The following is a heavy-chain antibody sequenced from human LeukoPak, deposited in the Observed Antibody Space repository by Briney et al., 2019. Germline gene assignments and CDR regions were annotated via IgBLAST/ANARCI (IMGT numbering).Heavy chain of an antibody. Sequence: PSETLSLTCTVSGGSISSYYWSWIRQPPGKGLELIGYIYYSGSTNYNPSLKSRVTISVDTSKNQFSLKLSSVTAADTAVYYCARAKRYSYAPSGMDVWGQGTTVTVSS. V-gene: IGHV4-59*01. CDR3: ARAKRYSYAPSGMDV. J-gene: IGHJ6*02. CDR2: IYYSGST. D-gene: IGHD5-18*01. CDR1: GGSISSYY.